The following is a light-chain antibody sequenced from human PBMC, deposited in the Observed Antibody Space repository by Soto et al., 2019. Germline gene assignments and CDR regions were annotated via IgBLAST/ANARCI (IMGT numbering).Light chain of an antibody. J-gene: IGLJ1*01. CDR1: SSDVGGYNY. V-gene: IGLV2-14*01. CDR3: SSYTSSSTPYV. Sequence: HSALNQPASVSGSPGQSITISCTGTSSDVGGYNYVSWYQQHPGKAPKLMIYDVSNRPSGVSNRFSGSKSGNTASLTISGLQAEDEADYYCSSYTSSSTPYVFGTGTKVTVL. CDR2: DVS.